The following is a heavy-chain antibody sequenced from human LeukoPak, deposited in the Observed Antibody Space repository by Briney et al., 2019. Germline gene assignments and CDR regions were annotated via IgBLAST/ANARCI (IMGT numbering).Heavy chain of an antibody. J-gene: IGHJ4*02. D-gene: IGHD2-15*01. Sequence: GGSLRLSCAASGFIFSNYAMSWVRQAPGKGLEWVAYIKKAGSETYYVDSVKGRFTITRDNTRSSLFLQMYSLRAEDTAVYFCAREDGYCSGGNCYSYFDSWGQGTLVTVSS. CDR2: IKKAGSET. CDR1: GFIFSNYA. V-gene: IGHV3-7*01. CDR3: AREDGYCSGGNCYSYFDS.